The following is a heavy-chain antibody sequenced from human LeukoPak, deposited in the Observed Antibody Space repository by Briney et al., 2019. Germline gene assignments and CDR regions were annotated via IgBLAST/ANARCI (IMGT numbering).Heavy chain of an antibody. V-gene: IGHV4-34*01. D-gene: IGHD6-13*01. CDR2: INYSGRT. CDR1: GGSFNGYY. J-gene: IGHJ5*02. Sequence: SETLSLTCAVYGGSFNGYYCSWIRQAPGKGLEWIGEINYSGRTSYNPSLKSRVTISLDTTKNQFSLNLTSVTAADTAVYYCARDLIAAAGTEWFDPWGQGTLVTVSS. CDR3: ARDLIAAAGTEWFDP.